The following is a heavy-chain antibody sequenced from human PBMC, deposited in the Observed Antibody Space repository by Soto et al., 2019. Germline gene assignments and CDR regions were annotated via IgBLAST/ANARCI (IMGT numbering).Heavy chain of an antibody. CDR1: GDSISSYY. V-gene: IGHV4-59*01. Sequence: SETLSLTCTVSGDSISSYYWSWIRQTPGKGLEWIGYIYYSGSTNYNPSLKSRVTISVDTSKNQISLKLSSVTAADTAVYYCASKSYGGFFDYWGQGTLVTVSS. CDR3: ASKSYGGFFDY. CDR2: IYYSGST. J-gene: IGHJ4*02. D-gene: IGHD1-26*01.